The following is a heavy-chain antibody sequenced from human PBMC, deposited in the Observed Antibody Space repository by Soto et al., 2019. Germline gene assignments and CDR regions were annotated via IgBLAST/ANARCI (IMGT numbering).Heavy chain of an antibody. CDR3: ARIDPPLMLAWFDP. V-gene: IGHV4-59*01. D-gene: IGHD2-8*01. Sequence: PSETLSLTCTLSGASISDNYWSWIRQAPGKGLEWIGYIFYSGSTNYNPSLESRVTISIDTPKNQFSLRLNSVTAADTAVYYCARIDPPLMLAWFDPWGQGTLVTVSS. CDR2: IFYSGST. J-gene: IGHJ5*02. CDR1: GASISDNY.